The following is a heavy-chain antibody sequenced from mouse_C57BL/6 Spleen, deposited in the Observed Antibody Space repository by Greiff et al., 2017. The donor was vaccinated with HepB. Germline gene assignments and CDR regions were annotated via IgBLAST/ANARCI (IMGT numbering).Heavy chain of an antibody. D-gene: IGHD1-1*01. J-gene: IGHJ2*01. V-gene: IGHV14-4*01. Sequence: VQLQQSGAELVRPGASVKLSCTASGFNIKDDYMHWVKQRPEQGLEWIGWIDPENGDTEYASKFQGKATITADTSSNTAYLQLSSLTSEDTAVYYCTTITVDYWGQGTTLTVSS. CDR3: TTITVDY. CDR1: GFNIKDDY. CDR2: IDPENGDT.